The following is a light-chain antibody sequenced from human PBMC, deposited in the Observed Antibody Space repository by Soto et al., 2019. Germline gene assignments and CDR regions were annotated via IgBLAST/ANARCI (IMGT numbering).Light chain of an antibody. CDR2: GAS. CDR1: QSFSNN. J-gene: IGKJ4*01. Sequence: EVVVTQSPATLSVSPGERVTLSCRASQSFSNNLAWYQQNPGQAPRHLLYGASTRATDIPARFSGSGSGTEFTLTISSLQSEDLAVYYCQQYNKSPLNFGGGTQVEIK. CDR3: QQYNKSPLN. V-gene: IGKV3-15*01.